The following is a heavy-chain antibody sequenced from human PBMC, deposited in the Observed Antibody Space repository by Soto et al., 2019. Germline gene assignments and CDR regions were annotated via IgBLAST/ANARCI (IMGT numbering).Heavy chain of an antibody. J-gene: IGHJ4*02. Sequence: GSLRLSCAASGFTFIIFAIIFFRHSAWKWLEWVSTISGSGGSTYYADAVKGRFTISRDNSMGTLYLQMKSLRVEDTAIYYCAKEVSLGSTVDLGYWGQGALVTVSS. D-gene: IGHD7-27*01. V-gene: IGHV3-23*01. CDR1: GFTFIIFA. CDR3: AKEVSLGSTVDLGY. CDR2: ISGSGGST.